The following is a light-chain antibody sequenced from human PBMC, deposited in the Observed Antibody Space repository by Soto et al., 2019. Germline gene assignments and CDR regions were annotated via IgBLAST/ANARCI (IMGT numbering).Light chain of an antibody. J-gene: IGKJ2*01. V-gene: IGKV3-15*01. Sequence: EIVMTQSPATLSVSPGERATLSCRASESVGSDLAWYQQKPGQAPRLVIYDASTRATGIPAKFRGTGSETEFTLTISSLQSEDFAVYYCQQYYNWPPMYTFGRGTKLEIK. CDR2: DAS. CDR1: ESVGSD. CDR3: QQYYNWPPMYT.